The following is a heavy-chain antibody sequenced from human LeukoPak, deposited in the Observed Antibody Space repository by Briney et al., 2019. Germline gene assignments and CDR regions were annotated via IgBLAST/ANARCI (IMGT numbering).Heavy chain of an antibody. CDR2: IYSGGST. CDR1: GFTVSSNY. V-gene: IGHV3-53*01. D-gene: IGHD3-10*01. Sequence: GGSLRLSCAASGFTVSSNYMSWVRQAPGKGLEWVSVIYSGGSTYYADSVKGRFTISRDNSKNTLYLQMNSLRAEDTAAYYCARWRLRSGDAFDIWGQGTMVTVSS. CDR3: ARWRLRSGDAFDI. J-gene: IGHJ3*02.